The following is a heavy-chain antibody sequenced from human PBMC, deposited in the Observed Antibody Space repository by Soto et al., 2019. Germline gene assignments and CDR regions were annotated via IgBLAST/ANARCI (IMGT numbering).Heavy chain of an antibody. D-gene: IGHD2-15*01. V-gene: IGHV4-59*01. Sequence: SETLSLTCAVYGGSFSSYYWSWIRQPPGKGLEWIGYIYYSGSTNYNPSLKSRVTISVDTSKNQFSLKLSSVTAADTAVYYCARAYCSGGSCYSAGGFDPWGQGTLVTVSS. CDR3: ARAYCSGGSCYSAGGFDP. CDR1: GGSFSSYY. CDR2: IYYSGST. J-gene: IGHJ5*02.